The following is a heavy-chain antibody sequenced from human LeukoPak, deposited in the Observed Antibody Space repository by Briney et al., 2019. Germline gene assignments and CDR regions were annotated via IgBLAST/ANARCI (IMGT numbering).Heavy chain of an antibody. CDR2: ISSSGRYI. V-gene: IGHV3-21*01. CDR1: GFTFSSYS. D-gene: IGHD2-15*01. Sequence: PGKSLRLSCAASGFTFSSYSMNWVRQAPGKGLEWDSAISSSGRYIYYADSVKGRFTISRDNAKNSLYLQMNSLRAEDTAVYYCSRGEGSCSGGSCYAIDYWGQGTLVTVSS. J-gene: IGHJ4*02. CDR3: SRGEGSCSGGSCYAIDY.